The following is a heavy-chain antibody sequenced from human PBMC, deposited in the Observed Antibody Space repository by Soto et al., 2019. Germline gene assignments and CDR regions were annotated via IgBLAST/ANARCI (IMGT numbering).Heavy chain of an antibody. CDR3: ARCPARLIMIADPDKGSLWHDP. D-gene: IGHD3-22*01. J-gene: IGHJ5*02. CDR1: GYTFTSYD. CDR2: MNPNSGDT. V-gene: IGHV1-8*01. Sequence: QVQLVQSGAEVKKPGASVKVSCKTSGYTFTSYDINWVRQATGPKLEWMGWMNPNSGDTGYAQKFQGRVTMTRNNPRSTAYMDLTSLRSEDTAVYYGARCPARLIMIADPDKGSLWHDPWGQRTLVSVSS.